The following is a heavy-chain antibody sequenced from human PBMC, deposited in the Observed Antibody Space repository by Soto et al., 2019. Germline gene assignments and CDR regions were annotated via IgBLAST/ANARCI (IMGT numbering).Heavy chain of an antibody. CDR3: ARSYQPLLYAFDI. CDR1: GGSISSSSYY. CDR2: IYHSGST. J-gene: IGHJ3*02. D-gene: IGHD2-2*02. Sequence: SETLSLTCTVSGGSISSSSYYWGWIRQPPGKGLEWIGSIYHSGSTNYNPSLKSRVTISVDTSKNQFSLKLSSVTAADTAVYYCARSYQPLLYAFDIWGQGTMVTVSS. V-gene: IGHV4-39*07.